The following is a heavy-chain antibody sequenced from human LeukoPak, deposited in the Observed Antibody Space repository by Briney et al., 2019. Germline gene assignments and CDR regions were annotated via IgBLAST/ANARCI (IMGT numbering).Heavy chain of an antibody. V-gene: IGHV5-51*01. D-gene: IGHD4-23*01. J-gene: IGHJ4*02. CDR1: GYTFHSYW. Sequence: GESLQISCQGSGYTFHSYWIAWVRQMPGKGLEWMGIIYPGDSDTRYSPSFQGHVTISADKSISTAYLQWSGLRASDTAMYYCARHADYGDNSKLGYWGQGTLVTVSS. CDR2: IYPGDSDT. CDR3: ARHADYGDNSKLGY.